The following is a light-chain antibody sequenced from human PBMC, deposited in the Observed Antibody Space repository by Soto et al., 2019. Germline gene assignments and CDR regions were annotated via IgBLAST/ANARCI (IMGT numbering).Light chain of an antibody. J-gene: IGLJ2*01. CDR2: NNN. CDR3: ASWDDSLSGVV. Sequence: QSVLTQPPSASGTPGQRVTISCSGTSSNVGKNYVYWYRHLPGTAPKLVIYNNNRLPSGVPDRFSGSKSVTSASLAISGLRSEDEADYYCASWDDSLSGVVFGGGTKLTV. V-gene: IGLV1-47*02. CDR1: SSNVGKNY.